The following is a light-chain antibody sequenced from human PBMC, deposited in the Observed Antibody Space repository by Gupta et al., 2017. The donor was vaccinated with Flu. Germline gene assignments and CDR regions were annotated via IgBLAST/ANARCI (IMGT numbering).Light chain of an antibody. CDR2: EVS. V-gene: IGLV2-14*01. CDR1: SSDVGSYNN. J-gene: IGLJ1*01. Sequence: SSDVGSYNNVSWYLQYPGKAPKLMIYEVSIRPSGVSNRFSGSKSGNTASLTISGLQAEDEADYYCSSYTTNTALYAFGTGTKVTVL. CDR3: SSYTTNTALYA.